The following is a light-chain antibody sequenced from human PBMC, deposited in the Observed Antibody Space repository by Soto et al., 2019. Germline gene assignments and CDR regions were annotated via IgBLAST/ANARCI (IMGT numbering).Light chain of an antibody. J-gene: IGKJ3*01. CDR1: QSLTTY. CDR2: DAS. Sequence: IVLTQSPATLSLSPGERATLSCRASQSLTTYLAWYQQKPGQAPRLLIYDASHRATGIPARLSGSGSGTEFTLTISSLEPEDFAVYYCQQRSNWPGTFGPGTKVDIK. V-gene: IGKV3-11*01. CDR3: QQRSNWPGT.